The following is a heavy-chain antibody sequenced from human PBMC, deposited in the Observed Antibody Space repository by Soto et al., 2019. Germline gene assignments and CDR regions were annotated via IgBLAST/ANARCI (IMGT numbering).Heavy chain of an antibody. Sequence: QITLKESGPTLVKPTQTLTLTCTFTGFSLSTSGVGVGWFRQPPGKALQWLALIYWDDDKRYSPSLKSRLTITKDTPKNQVVLTMTNMDPMEAATYYCVHKGYDDWFDPWGQGTLVTVSS. D-gene: IGHD3-16*01. CDR2: IYWDDDK. J-gene: IGHJ5*02. CDR3: VHKGYDDWFDP. V-gene: IGHV2-5*02. CDR1: GFSLSTSGVG.